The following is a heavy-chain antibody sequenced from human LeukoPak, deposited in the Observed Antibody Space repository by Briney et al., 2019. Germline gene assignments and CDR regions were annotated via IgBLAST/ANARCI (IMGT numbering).Heavy chain of an antibody. J-gene: IGHJ4*02. CDR3: ARSRGYSYGPRRSFDY. CDR2: INHSGST. D-gene: IGHD5-18*01. CDR1: GGSFSGYY. V-gene: IGHV4-34*01. Sequence: SETLSLTCAVYGGSFSGYYWSWIRQPPGKGPEWIGEINHSGSTNYNPSLKSRVTISVDTSKNQFSLKLSSVTAADTAVYYCARSRGYSYGPRRSFDYWGQGTLVTVSS.